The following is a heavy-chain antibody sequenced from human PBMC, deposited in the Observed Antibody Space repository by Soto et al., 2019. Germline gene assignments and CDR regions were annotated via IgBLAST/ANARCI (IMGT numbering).Heavy chain of an antibody. J-gene: IGHJ4*02. CDR2: ISDGDDNT. CDR1: GFTFKRYA. Sequence: EVQLLESGGGLVQPGGSLRLSCAASGFTFKRYAMSWVRQALGKGLEWVSSISDGDDNTCYTDSVKGRFTMSRDNSKNTVYLQMNSLRADDTAIYYCVKGDWGDYWGQGALVTVSS. V-gene: IGHV3-23*01. D-gene: IGHD2-21*01. CDR3: VKGDWGDY.